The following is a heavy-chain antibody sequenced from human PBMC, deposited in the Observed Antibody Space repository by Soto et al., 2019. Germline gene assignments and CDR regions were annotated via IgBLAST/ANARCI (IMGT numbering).Heavy chain of an antibody. CDR3: ARDRGYSGYDSPRFYYGMDV. V-gene: IGHV3-33*01. Sequence: GGSLRLSCAASGFTFSSYGMHWVRQAPGKGLEWVAVIWYDGSNKWYADSVKGRFTISRGNSKNTLYLQMNSLRAEDTAVYSCARDRGYSGYDSPRFYYGMDVRGQGTTVTVS. CDR1: GFTFSSYG. CDR2: IWYDGSNK. D-gene: IGHD5-12*01. J-gene: IGHJ6*02.